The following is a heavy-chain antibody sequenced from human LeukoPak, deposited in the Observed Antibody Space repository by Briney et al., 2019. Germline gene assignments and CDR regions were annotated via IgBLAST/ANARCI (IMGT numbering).Heavy chain of an antibody. Sequence: SETLSLTCTVSGGSISRGNYYWSWIRQPPGKGLEWIGYVYYSGSAYSTASLRSRVTISIDTSKNQFSLKLSSVTAADTAVYYCARSGFAHAFDIWGQGTMVTVSS. V-gene: IGHV4-30-4*01. D-gene: IGHD3-9*01. CDR1: GGSISRGNYY. CDR3: ARSGFAHAFDI. CDR2: VYYSGSA. J-gene: IGHJ3*02.